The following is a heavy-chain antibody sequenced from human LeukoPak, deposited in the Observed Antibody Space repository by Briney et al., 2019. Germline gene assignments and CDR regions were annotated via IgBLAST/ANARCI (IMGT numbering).Heavy chain of an antibody. V-gene: IGHV4-4*07. D-gene: IGHD5-18*01. Sequence: SETLSLTCTVSGGSISSYYWSWIRQTAGKGVEWIGRIYTSGSTNYNPSLKSRVTMSVDTSKNQFSLKLSSVTAADTAVYYCARDRVDTAMVLGFDPWGQGTLVTVSS. CDR1: GGSISSYY. J-gene: IGHJ5*02. CDR2: IYTSGST. CDR3: ARDRVDTAMVLGFDP.